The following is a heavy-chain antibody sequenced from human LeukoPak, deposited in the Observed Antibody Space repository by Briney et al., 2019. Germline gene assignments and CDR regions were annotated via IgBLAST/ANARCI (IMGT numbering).Heavy chain of an antibody. CDR1: GGSISSSSYY. Sequence: SETLSLTCTVSGGSISSSSYYWDWIRQPPGKGLEWIGSIYYSGSTYYNPSLKSRVTISVDTSKNQFSLRLSSVTAADTAVYYCARHSPAYCGGDCHDAFDIWGQGTMVTVSS. CDR3: ARHSPAYCGGDCHDAFDI. D-gene: IGHD2-21*02. CDR2: IYYSGST. J-gene: IGHJ3*02. V-gene: IGHV4-39*01.